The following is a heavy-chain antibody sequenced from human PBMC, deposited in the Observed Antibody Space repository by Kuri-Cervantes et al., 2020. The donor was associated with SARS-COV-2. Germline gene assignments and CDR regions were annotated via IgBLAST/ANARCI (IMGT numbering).Heavy chain of an antibody. CDR1: GGSISSYY. V-gene: IGHV4-59*12. D-gene: IGHD5-24*01. Sequence: SSTVSGGSISSYYWSWIRQPPGKRLEWNGYIYQSGSTYYNPSLKSRVTISVDRSKNQFSLKLSSVTAADTAVYYCARVEMATMKDAFDIWGQGTMVTVSS. J-gene: IGHJ3*02. CDR2: IYQSGST. CDR3: ARVEMATMKDAFDI.